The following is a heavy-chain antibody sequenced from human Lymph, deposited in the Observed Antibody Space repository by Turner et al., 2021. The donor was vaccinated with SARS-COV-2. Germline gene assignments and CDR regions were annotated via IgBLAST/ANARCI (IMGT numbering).Heavy chain of an antibody. D-gene: IGHD6-13*01. CDR1: GFTLRSYG. CDR3: ARDDINTLIAAAVPFDY. CDR2: IWYDGSNK. V-gene: IGHV3-33*01. Sequence: QVQLVESGGGVVQPGRSLRLSCAASGFTLRSYGMHWVRQAPGKGLEWVAVIWYDGSNKYYADSVKGRFTISRDNSKNTLYLQMNSLRAEDTAVYYCARDDINTLIAAAVPFDYWGQGTLVTVSS. J-gene: IGHJ4*02.